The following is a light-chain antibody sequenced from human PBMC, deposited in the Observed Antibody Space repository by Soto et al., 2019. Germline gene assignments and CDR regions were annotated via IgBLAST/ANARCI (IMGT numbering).Light chain of an antibody. CDR1: QSVSSN. CDR3: QQYNNWPSGT. J-gene: IGKJ1*01. Sequence: EIVMTQSPATLSVSPGERATLSCRASQSVSSNLAWYQQKPGQAPRLLIYGASTRATGIPARFSGSGSGTEFTFTISSLQSEDFAVYYCQQYNNWPSGTFGQGTKVEIK. CDR2: GAS. V-gene: IGKV3-15*01.